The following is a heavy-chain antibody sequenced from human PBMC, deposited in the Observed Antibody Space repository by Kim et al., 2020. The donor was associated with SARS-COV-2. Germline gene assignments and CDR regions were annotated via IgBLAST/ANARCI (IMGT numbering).Heavy chain of an antibody. Sequence: SETLSLTCTVSGGSISSSSYYWGWIRQPPGKGLEWIGSVYYSGNTYCNPSLKSRVTISVDTSKNQFSLKLTSVTAADTAIYYCASDPLGSPILGIGYYY. CDR1: GGSISSSSYY. D-gene: IGHD3-16*01. J-gene: IGHJ6*01. CDR3: ASDPLGSPILGIGYYY. V-gene: IGHV4-39*07. CDR2: VYYSGNT.